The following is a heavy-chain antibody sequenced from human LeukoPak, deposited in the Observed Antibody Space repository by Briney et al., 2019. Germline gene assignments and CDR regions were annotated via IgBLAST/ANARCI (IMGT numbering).Heavy chain of an antibody. J-gene: IGHJ3*02. CDR3: ARDSISGVHDAFDI. CDR2: ITSSGSAM. Sequence: PGGSLRLSCAASGFTFSYYEMNWVRQAPGKGPEWVSYITSSGSAMYYADSVKGRFTISRDNAKNSLYLQMNSLRAEDTAVYYCARDSISGVHDAFDIWGQGTMVTVSS. V-gene: IGHV3-48*03. CDR1: GFTFSYYE. D-gene: IGHD2-15*01.